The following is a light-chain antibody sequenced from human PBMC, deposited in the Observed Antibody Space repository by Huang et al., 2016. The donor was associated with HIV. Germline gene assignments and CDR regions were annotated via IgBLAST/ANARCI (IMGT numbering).Light chain of an antibody. CDR3: QQYNSYLWT. CDR1: QSISSW. J-gene: IGKJ1*01. CDR2: KAA. V-gene: IGKV1-5*03. Sequence: DIQMTQSPSTLSASVGDRITITCRASQSISSWLAWYQQRPGKAPKLLISKAAKLETGVPSRFSGSGSGTEFTLTITSLQPDDFATYFCQQYNSYLWTFGQGTKVEIK.